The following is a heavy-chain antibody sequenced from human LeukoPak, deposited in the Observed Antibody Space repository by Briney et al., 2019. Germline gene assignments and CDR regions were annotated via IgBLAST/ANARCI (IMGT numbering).Heavy chain of an antibody. CDR1: DFNFITYA. CDR2: ISGVGDVT. J-gene: IGHJ3*02. Sequence: GGSLRLSCAASDFNFITYAMSWVRQAPGKGLEWVSTISGVGDVTYYADSVKGRFTISRDNSKNTLYLQMNSLRAEDTAVYYCAKDIVVVTSGSNAFDIWGQGTTVTVSS. CDR3: AKDIVVVTSGSNAFDI. V-gene: IGHV3-23*01. D-gene: IGHD2-21*02.